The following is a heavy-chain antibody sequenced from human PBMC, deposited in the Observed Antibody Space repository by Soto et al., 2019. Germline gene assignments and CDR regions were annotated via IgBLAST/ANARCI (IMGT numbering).Heavy chain of an antibody. D-gene: IGHD3-22*01. J-gene: IGHJ4*02. CDR2: IIPVFGTA. V-gene: IGHV1-69*13. Sequence: SVKVSCKASGGTFSSYAISWVRQAPGQGLEWMGGIIPVFGTANYAQKFQGRVTITADESTSTAYMELSSLRSEDTAVYYCARGPRRDYYDSSGPMGYWGQGTLVTVSS. CDR3: ARGPRRDYYDSSGPMGY. CDR1: GGTFSSYA.